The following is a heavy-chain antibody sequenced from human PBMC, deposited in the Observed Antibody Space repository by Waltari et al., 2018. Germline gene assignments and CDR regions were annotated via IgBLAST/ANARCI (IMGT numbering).Heavy chain of an antibody. J-gene: IGHJ4*01. Sequence: EVQLVESGGGLVQPGGSLRLSCAGSGITFKKYWVSWIRQPPGKGVEVVCKTNPNGPGKYYVESVKGRFSMSRDNAQNSLSLHMTSLRAEDTAMYFCAIWDPVSRCWGRGTSVTVSS. CDR3: AIWDPVSRC. D-gene: IGHD1-26*01. V-gene: IGHV3-7*01. CDR2: TNPNGPGK. CDR1: GITFKKYW.